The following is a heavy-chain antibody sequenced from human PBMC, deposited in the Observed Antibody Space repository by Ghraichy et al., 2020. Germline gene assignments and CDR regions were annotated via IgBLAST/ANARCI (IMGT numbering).Heavy chain of an antibody. CDR3: ARSLPDYSYYYGLDV. CDR2: IYYSGST. Sequence: LSLTCTASGGSVSTDLYSWTWIRQPPGKGLEWIGYIYYSGSTNYNPSLKSRVTISVDTSKNQFSLKLTSMTAADTAVYYCARSLPDYSYYYGLDVWGHETTVTVSS. D-gene: IGHD2-2*01. CDR1: GGSVSTDLYS. J-gene: IGHJ6*02. V-gene: IGHV4-61*01.